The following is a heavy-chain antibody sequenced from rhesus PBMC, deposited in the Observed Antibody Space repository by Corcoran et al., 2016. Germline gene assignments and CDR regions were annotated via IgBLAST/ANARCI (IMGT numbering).Heavy chain of an antibody. CDR1: GFTFDDYA. J-gene: IGHJ4*01. V-gene: IGHV3-201*01. CDR3: AKDSSSGWYDFDY. Sequence: EVQLVESGGGVVQPGGSLRLSWVASGFTFDDYAMHWVRQAPGKGLEWVSAISWDGGSTGYADSVKGRFTISRDNAKNSLYLQMDRLRAEDTALYYCAKDSSSGWYDFDYWGQGVLVTVSS. CDR2: ISWDGGST. D-gene: IGHD6-31*01.